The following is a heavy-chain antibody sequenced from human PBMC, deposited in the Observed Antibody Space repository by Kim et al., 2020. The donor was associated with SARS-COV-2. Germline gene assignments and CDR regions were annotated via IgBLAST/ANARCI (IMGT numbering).Heavy chain of an antibody. CDR1: GFTFSSYS. CDR3: ARHEDTIPPYYYGMDV. CDR2: ISSSSSYI. Sequence: GSLRLSCAASGFTFSSYSMNWVRQAPGKGLEWVSSISSSSSYIYYADSVKGRFTISRDNAKNSLYLQMNSLRAEDTAVYYCARHEDTIPPYYYGMDVWGQGTTVTVSS. J-gene: IGHJ6*02. V-gene: IGHV3-21*04. D-gene: IGHD3-3*01.